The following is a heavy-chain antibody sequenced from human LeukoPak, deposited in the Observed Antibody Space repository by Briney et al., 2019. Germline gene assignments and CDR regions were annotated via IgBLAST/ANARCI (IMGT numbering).Heavy chain of an antibody. Sequence: GGSLRLSCAASGFTFSSYAMSWVRQAPGKGLEWVSAISGSGGSTYYADSVKGRFTISRDNSKNTLYLQMNSLRAEDTAVYYCARDRVSGYDPQDYYYYGMDVWGQGTTVTVSS. D-gene: IGHD5-12*01. CDR2: ISGSGGST. V-gene: IGHV3-23*01. CDR3: ARDRVSGYDPQDYYYYGMDV. J-gene: IGHJ6*02. CDR1: GFTFSSYA.